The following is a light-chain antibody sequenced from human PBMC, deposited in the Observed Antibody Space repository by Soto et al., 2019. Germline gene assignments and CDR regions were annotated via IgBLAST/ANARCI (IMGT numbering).Light chain of an antibody. CDR2: LNSDGSH. CDR3: QTWGTGIWV. CDR1: SGHSSYA. V-gene: IGLV4-69*01. J-gene: IGLJ3*02. Sequence: QSVLTQSPSASASLGAPVKLTCTLSSGHSSYAIAWHQQQPEKGPRYLMKLNSDGSHTKGDGIPDRFSGSSSGAERYLTISSLQSEDEADYYCQTWGTGIWVFGGGTKVTVL.